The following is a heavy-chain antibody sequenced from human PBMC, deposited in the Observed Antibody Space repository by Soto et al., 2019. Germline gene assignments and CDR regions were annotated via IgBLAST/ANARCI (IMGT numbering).Heavy chain of an antibody. CDR2: ISYDGSNK. CDR1: GFTFSSYG. V-gene: IGHV3-30*18. Sequence: GGSLRLSCAASGFTFSSYGMHWVRQAPGKGLEWVAVISYDGSNKYYADSVKGRLTISRDNSKNTLYLQMNSLRGEDTAVYYCAKDNGSGCDWLRVGDASEIWGQGTMVTGSS. CDR3: AKDNGSGCDWLRVGDASEI. J-gene: IGHJ3*02. D-gene: IGHD5-12*01.